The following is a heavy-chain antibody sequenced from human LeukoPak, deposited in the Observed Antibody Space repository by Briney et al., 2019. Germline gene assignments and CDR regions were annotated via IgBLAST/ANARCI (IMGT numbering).Heavy chain of an antibody. Sequence: SETLSLTCTVSGGSISSYYWSWIRQPPGKGLEWIGYIYYSGSTNYNPSLKSRVTISVDTSKNQFSLKLSSVTAADTAVYYCARKGSVWFGEGCFDYWGQGTLVTVSS. CDR1: GGSISSYY. V-gene: IGHV4-59*01. J-gene: IGHJ4*02. CDR3: ARKGSVWFGEGCFDY. D-gene: IGHD3-10*01. CDR2: IYYSGST.